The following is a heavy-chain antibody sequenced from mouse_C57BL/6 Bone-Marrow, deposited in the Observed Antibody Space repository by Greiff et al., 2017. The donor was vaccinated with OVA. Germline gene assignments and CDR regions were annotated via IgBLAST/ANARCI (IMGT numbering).Heavy chain of an antibody. V-gene: IGHV1-39*01. D-gene: IGHD1-1*01. CDR2: INPNFGTT. Sequence: VQLQQSGPELVKPGASVKISCKASGYSFTDYNMNWVNQRNGKSLEWIGSINPNFGTTSYNQKFKGKATLSVDQSSSTAYMQLNSLRSEDSAVYYCAFYCGSSYRYFDVWGTGTTVTVSS. J-gene: IGHJ1*03. CDR1: GYSFTDYN. CDR3: AFYCGSSYRYFDV.